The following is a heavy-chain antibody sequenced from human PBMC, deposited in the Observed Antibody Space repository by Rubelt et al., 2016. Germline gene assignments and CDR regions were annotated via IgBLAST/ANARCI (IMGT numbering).Heavy chain of an antibody. D-gene: IGHD5-12*01. CDR3: ARDPTTRFTSTGWFGP. V-gene: IGHV1-24*01. CDR2: FDPEDGET. CDR1: GYTLTELS. Sequence: SGAEVKKPGASVKVSCKVSGYTLTELSMHWVRQAPGKGLEWMGGFDPEDGETIYAQKFQGRVTMTTDTSTSTAYMELRSLRSDDTAVYYCARDPTTRFTSTGWFGPWGQGTLVTVSS. J-gene: IGHJ5*02.